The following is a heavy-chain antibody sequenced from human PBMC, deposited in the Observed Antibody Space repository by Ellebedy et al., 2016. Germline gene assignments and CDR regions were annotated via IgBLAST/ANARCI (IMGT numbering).Heavy chain of an antibody. CDR2: INHSGST. V-gene: IGHV4-34*01. CDR3: ARDPDLGSSGWYKGVFDY. CDR1: GGSFSGYY. Sequence: SETLSLTCAVYGGSFSGYYWSWIRQPPGKGLEWIGEINHSGSTNYNPSLKSRVTISVDTSKNQFSLKLSSVTAADTAVYYCARDPDLGSSGWYKGVFDYWGQGTLVTVSS. J-gene: IGHJ4*02. D-gene: IGHD6-19*01.